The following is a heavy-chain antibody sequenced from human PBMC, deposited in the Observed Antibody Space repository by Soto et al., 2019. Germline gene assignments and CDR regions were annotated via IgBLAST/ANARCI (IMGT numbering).Heavy chain of an antibody. V-gene: IGHV3-33*01. J-gene: IGHJ6*02. CDR3: ARDRGRYFDWLLHYGMDV. CDR2: IWYDGSNK. Sequence: QVQLVESGGGVVQPGRSLRLSCAASGFTFSSYGMHWVRQAPGTGLEWVAVIWYDGSNKYYADSVKGRFTISRDNSKNTLYLQLNSLRAEDTAVYYCARDRGRYFDWLLHYGMDVWGQGTPVTVS. CDR1: GFTFSSYG. D-gene: IGHD3-9*01.